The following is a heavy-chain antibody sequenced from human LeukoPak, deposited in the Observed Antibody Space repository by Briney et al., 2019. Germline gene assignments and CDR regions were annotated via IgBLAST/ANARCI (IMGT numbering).Heavy chain of an antibody. D-gene: IGHD3-22*01. J-gene: IGHJ5*02. Sequence: PSETLFLTCTVSGGSISSYYWSWIRQPPGKGLEWIGYIYYSGSTNYNPSLKSRVTISVDTSKNQFSLKLSSVTAADTAVYYCVGYGDSSGYYRYNWFDPWGQGTLVTVSS. CDR1: GGSISSYY. CDR2: IYYSGST. V-gene: IGHV4-59*08. CDR3: VGYGDSSGYYRYNWFDP.